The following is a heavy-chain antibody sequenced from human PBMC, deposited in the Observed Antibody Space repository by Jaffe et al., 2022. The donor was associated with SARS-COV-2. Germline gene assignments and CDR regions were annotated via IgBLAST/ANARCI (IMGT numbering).Heavy chain of an antibody. CDR3: AHRNIAAAGTVAFDY. CDR2: IYWDDDK. Sequence: QITLKESGPTLVKPTQTLTLTCTFSGFSLSTSGVGVGWIRQPPGKALEWLALIYWDDDKRYSPSLKSRLTITKDTSKNQVVLTMTNMDPVDTATYYCAHRNIAAAGTVAFDYWGQGTLVTVSS. J-gene: IGHJ4*02. D-gene: IGHD6-13*01. CDR1: GFSLSTSGVG. V-gene: IGHV2-5*02.